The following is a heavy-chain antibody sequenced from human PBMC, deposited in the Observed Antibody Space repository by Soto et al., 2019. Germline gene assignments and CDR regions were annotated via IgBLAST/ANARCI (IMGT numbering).Heavy chain of an antibody. V-gene: IGHV4-34*01. J-gene: IGHJ3*02. D-gene: IGHD1-1*01. CDR2: MSHSGGT. CDR3: ARVERGTATTVVDAFDI. CDR1: GGFVSSGSYY. Sequence: QVQLQQWGAGLLKPSETLSLTCAVYGGFVSSGSYYWSWIRQPPGKGLEWIGEMSHSGGTHFNPSLKSRVTISVDTSTTQFSLKMSCVTAADTALYYCARVERGTATTVVDAFDIWGPGTMVTVSS.